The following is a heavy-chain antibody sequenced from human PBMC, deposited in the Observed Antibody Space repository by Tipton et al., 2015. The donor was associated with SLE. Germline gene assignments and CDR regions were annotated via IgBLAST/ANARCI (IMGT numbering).Heavy chain of an antibody. J-gene: IGHJ6*03. CDR2: MYITGSA. V-gene: IGHV4-61*02. CDR3: ARGSSSSSYYYYYMDV. D-gene: IGHD6-6*01. Sequence: TLSLTCIVSGVSITSYTYSWSWIRQSAGKGLEWLGRMYITGSAIYNPSLKSRVTISVDTSKNQFSLKLSSVTAADAAVYYCARGSSSSSYYYYYMDVWGKGTTVTVSS. CDR1: GVSITSYTYS.